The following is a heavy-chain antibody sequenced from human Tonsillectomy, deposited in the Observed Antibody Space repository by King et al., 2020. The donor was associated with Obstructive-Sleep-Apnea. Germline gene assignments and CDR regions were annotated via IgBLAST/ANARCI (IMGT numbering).Heavy chain of an antibody. V-gene: IGHV3-66*01. CDR2: IYSGGNT. D-gene: IGHD3-10*01. J-gene: IGHJ4*02. CDR1: GFPVSCNY. CDR3: AGGIITISKGGYYFDY. Sequence: VQLVESWGDLVQPGGSLRLSCAASGFPVSCNYMSWVRQAPGKGLEWVSVIYSGGNTYYADSVKGRVTISRDNSKNTLYLQMNSLRAEDTAVYYCAGGIITISKGGYYFDYWGQGTLVTVSS.